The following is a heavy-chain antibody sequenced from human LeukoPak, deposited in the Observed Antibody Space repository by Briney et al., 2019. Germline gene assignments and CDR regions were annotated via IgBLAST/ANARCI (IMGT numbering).Heavy chain of an antibody. CDR1: GLTFSSYE. J-gene: IGHJ5*02. D-gene: IGHD3-9*01. V-gene: IGHV3-48*03. CDR3: ARDALQLTGNYVTRWWFDP. CDR2: ISSSSSTI. Sequence: GGSLRLSCAASGLTFSSYEMNWVRQAPGKGLEWVSYISSSSSTIYYADSVRGRFTISRDNAKNSLYLQMNSLSAEDTAFYYCARDALQLTGNYVTRWWFDPWGQGTLVTVSS.